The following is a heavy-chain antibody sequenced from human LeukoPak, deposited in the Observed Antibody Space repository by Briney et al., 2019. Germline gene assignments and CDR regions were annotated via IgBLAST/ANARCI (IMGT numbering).Heavy chain of an antibody. CDR1: GYTFTSYY. CDR3: ARPITMVRGVKAYGY. Sequence: ALVKVSCKASGYTFTSYYMHWVRQAPGQGLEWMGWMNPNSGNTGYAQKFQGRVTMTRNTSISTAYMELSSLRSEDTAVYYCARPITMVRGVKAYGYWGQGTLVTVSS. J-gene: IGHJ4*02. V-gene: IGHV1-8*02. D-gene: IGHD3-10*01. CDR2: MNPNSGNT.